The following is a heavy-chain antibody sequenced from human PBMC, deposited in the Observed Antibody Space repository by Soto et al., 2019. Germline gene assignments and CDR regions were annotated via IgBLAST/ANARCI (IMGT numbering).Heavy chain of an antibody. CDR2: IYYSGST. CDR1: GGSISSYY. Sequence: PSETLSLTCTVSGGSISSYYWSWIRQPPGKGLEWIGYIYYSGSTNYNPSLKSRVTISVDTSKNQFSLKLSSVTAADTAVYYCGRVDYILTGLYGVNAFDIWGQGTMVNVSS. J-gene: IGHJ3*02. V-gene: IGHV4-59*01. D-gene: IGHD3-9*01. CDR3: GRVDYILTGLYGVNAFDI.